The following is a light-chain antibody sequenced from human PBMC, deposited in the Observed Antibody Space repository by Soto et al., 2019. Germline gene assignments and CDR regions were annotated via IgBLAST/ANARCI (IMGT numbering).Light chain of an antibody. CDR3: QQYYSTPWT. J-gene: IGKJ1*01. CDR1: QSVLYNSNNNIY. V-gene: IGKV4-1*01. CDR2: WAS. Sequence: IVMTQSPDSLAVSLGERATINCNSSQSVLYNSNNNIYLAWYQHKPGQPPKLLIYWASTRESGVPDRFSGSGSGTDFTLTISSLQAEDVAVYYCQQYYSTPWTFGQGTKVDIK.